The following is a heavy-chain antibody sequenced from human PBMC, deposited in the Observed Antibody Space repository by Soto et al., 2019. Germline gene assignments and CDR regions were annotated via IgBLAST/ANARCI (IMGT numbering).Heavy chain of an antibody. CDR1: GGTFSSYA. CDR3: ARGSLWFGELTNWFDP. Sequence: ASVKVSCKASGGTFSSYAISWVRQAPGQGLEWMGGIIPIFGTANYAQKFQGRVTITADESTSTAYMELSSLRSEDTAVYYCARGSLWFGELTNWFDPWGQGTLVTVSS. D-gene: IGHD3-10*01. J-gene: IGHJ5*02. CDR2: IIPIFGTA. V-gene: IGHV1-69*13.